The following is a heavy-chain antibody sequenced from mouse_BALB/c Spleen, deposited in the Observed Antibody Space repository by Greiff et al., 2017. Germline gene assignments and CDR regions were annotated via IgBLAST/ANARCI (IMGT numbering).Heavy chain of an antibody. CDR2: IDPSDSFT. D-gene: IGHD1-1*01. CDR1: GYTFTSYW. Sequence: VKLMESGAELVKPGASVKLSCKASGYTFTSYWMHWVKQRPGQGLEWIGEIDPSDSFTNYNQKFKGKATLTVDKSSSTAYMQLSSLTSEDSAVYYCARGTSVVATDYAMDYWGQGTSVTVSS. J-gene: IGHJ4*01. CDR3: ARGTSVVATDYAMDY. V-gene: IGHV1-69*02.